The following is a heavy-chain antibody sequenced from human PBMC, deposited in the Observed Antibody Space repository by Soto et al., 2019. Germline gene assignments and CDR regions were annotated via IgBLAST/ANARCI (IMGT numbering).Heavy chain of an antibody. V-gene: IGHV3-7*01. J-gene: IGHJ6*02. Sequence: GGSLTLSCASHWFPVPSHFMCSVRQAPGKGLEWVANIKQDGSEKYYVDSVKGRFTISRDNAKNSLYLQMNSLRAEDTAVYYCASDSSREDYYYYGMDVWGQGT. D-gene: IGHD6-13*01. CDR1: WFPVPSHF. CDR2: IKQDGSEK. CDR3: ASDSSREDYYYYGMDV.